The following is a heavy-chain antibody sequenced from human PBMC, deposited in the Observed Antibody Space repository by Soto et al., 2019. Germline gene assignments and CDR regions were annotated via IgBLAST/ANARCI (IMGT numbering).Heavy chain of an antibody. V-gene: IGHV1-69*01. CDR2: IIPIFGIK. D-gene: IGHD3-10*01. CDR3: AKEAGDH. J-gene: IGHJ4*02. Sequence: QMQLVQSGAEVKERGSSVKISCKTSGGTFNTYALTWVRQAPGQGLEWIGGIIPIFGIKNVAQRFQGRVTIAPDVSLTTAYMDMTSLRSEDTAVYYCAKEAGDHWGQGTLVSVSS. CDR1: GGTFNTYA.